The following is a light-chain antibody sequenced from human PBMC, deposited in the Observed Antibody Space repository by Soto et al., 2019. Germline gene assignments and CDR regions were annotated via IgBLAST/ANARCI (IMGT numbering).Light chain of an antibody. CDR1: SIDVGGYNY. J-gene: IGLJ1*01. CDR2: EVS. V-gene: IGLV2-14*01. Sequence: QSVLTQPASVSGSPGQSMTISCTGTSIDVGGYNYVSWYQQHPGKAPKLMIYEVSNRPSGVSNRFSGSKSGNTASLTISGLQAEDEADYYCRSYTSSPYVFGTGTKVTVL. CDR3: RSYTSSPYV.